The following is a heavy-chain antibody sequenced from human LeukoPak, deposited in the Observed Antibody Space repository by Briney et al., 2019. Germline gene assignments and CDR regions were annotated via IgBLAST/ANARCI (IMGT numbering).Heavy chain of an antibody. CDR1: GGTFSSYA. J-gene: IGHJ3*02. CDR2: IIPIFGTA. Sequence: GASVKVSCKASGGTFSSYAISWVRQAPGQGLEWMGGIIPIFGTANYAQKFQGRVTITADKSTSTAYMELSSLRSEDTAVYYCARGRLPKYSSSWYLVGEPDAFDIWGQGTMVTVSS. V-gene: IGHV1-69*06. D-gene: IGHD6-13*01. CDR3: ARGRLPKYSSSWYLVGEPDAFDI.